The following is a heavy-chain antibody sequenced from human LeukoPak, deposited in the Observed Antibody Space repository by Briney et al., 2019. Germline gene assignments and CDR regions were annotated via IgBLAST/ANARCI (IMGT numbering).Heavy chain of an antibody. D-gene: IGHD6-6*01. CDR1: GGSFSGYY. CDR2: INHSGST. CDR3: ASRRAARSGFDP. Sequence: SETLSLTCAVYGGSFSGYYWSWIRQPPGKGLEWIGEINHSGSTNYNPSLKSRVTISVDTSKNQFSLKLSSVTAADTAVYYCASRRAARSGFDPWGQGTLVTVSS. J-gene: IGHJ5*02. V-gene: IGHV4-34*01.